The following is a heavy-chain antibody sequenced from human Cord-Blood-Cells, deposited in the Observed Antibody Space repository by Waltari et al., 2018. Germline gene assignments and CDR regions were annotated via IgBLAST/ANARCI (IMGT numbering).Heavy chain of an antibody. CDR1: GGSFSGYY. J-gene: IGHJ4*02. Sequence: QVQLQQWGAGLLKPSETLSLTCAVSGGSFSGYYWSWIRHPPGQGLEGIGEMNHSGSTNYNPSLKSRVTISVDTSKNQFSLKLSSVTAADTAVYYCARRGGITMVRGVIIPYFDYWGQGTLVTVSS. CDR3: ARRGGITMVRGVIIPYFDY. CDR2: MNHSGST. D-gene: IGHD3-10*01. V-gene: IGHV4-34*01.